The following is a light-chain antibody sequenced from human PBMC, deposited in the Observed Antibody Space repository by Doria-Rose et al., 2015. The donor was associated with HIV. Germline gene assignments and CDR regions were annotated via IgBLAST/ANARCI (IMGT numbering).Light chain of an antibody. Sequence: EIVMTQSPETLSVSPGESATLSCRASQSVSTDLAWYQHKPGQAPRLLIWGASTRATGIPARFSGSGSGTEFTLTISSLQSEDFAIYFCHQYDNWPTFGQG. V-gene: IGKV3-15*01. J-gene: IGKJ5*01. CDR2: GAS. CDR1: QSVSTD. CDR3: HQYDNWPT.